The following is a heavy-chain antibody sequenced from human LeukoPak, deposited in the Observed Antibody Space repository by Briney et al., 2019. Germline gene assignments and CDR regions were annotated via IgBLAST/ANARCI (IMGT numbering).Heavy chain of an antibody. D-gene: IGHD2-21*02. J-gene: IGHJ4*02. CDR2: INHSGST. CDR3: ARGAHIVVVTAILPLHDY. V-gene: IGHV4-34*01. Sequence: SETLSLTCAVYGGSFSGYYWSWIRQPPGKGLEWIGEINHSGSTNYNPSLKSRVTISVDTSKNQFSLKLSSVTAADTAVYYCARGAHIVVVTAILPLHDYWGQGTLVTVSS. CDR1: GGSFSGYY.